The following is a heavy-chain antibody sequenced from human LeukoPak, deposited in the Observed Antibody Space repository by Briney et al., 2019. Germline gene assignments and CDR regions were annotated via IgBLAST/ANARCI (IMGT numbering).Heavy chain of an antibody. CDR3: AKFPLLVTITEFDY. V-gene: IGHV3-23*01. J-gene: IGHJ4*02. Sequence: GGSLRLSCAASGFTFSSYAMSGGRQAPGKGLGWVSDISGSGGSTYYADSVKGRFTICRDNSKNKLYLQMNSLRAEDTAVYYCAKFPLLVTITEFDYWGQGPLVTVSS. CDR1: GFTFSSYA. CDR2: ISGSGGST. D-gene: IGHD3-9*01.